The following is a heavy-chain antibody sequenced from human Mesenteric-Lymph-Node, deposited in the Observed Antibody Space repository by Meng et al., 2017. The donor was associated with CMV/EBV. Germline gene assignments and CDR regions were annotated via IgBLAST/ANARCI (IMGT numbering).Heavy chain of an antibody. V-gene: IGHV3-74*01. CDR3: ARDSYYYDSSGYPFDS. CDR1: GFPLRCLL. J-gene: IGHJ4*02. Sequence: GFPLRCLLVPWVRQAPGKGLVWVSRINTAGSTTNYADSVKGRFTISRDNAKNTLYLQMNSLRPEDTAMYFCARDSYYYDSSGYPFDSWGQGSLVTVSS. D-gene: IGHD3-22*01. CDR2: INTAGSTT.